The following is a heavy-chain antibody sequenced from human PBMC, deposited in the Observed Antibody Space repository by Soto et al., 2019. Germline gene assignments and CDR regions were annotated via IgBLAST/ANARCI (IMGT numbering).Heavy chain of an antibody. CDR3: ARTYSWGSGRGRSMDV. D-gene: IGHD3-10*01. Sequence: PSETLSLTCTVSGGSVSSVSYYWSWIRQPPGKGLEWIGYIYDSGNANYNPSLKSRVTILVDTSKNQFSLKLSSVTAADTAMYYCARTYSWGSGRGRSMDVWGQGTTVTVSS. J-gene: IGHJ6*02. CDR1: GGSVSSVSYY. CDR2: IYDSGNA. V-gene: IGHV4-61*01.